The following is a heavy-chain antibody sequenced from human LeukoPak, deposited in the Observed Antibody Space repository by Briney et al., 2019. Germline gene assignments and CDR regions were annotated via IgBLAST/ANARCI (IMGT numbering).Heavy chain of an antibody. V-gene: IGHV3-66*01. CDR1: GFTVSSNY. CDR3: ARWGRNYDLLTGYYTNPYYFDY. Sequence: PGGSLRLSCAASGFTVSSNYMSWVRQAPGKGLEWVSVIYSGGNTYYADSVKGRFTISRDNSKNSLYLQMNSLRAEDTAVYYCARWGRNYDLLTGYYTNPYYFDYWGQGTLVTDSS. D-gene: IGHD3-9*01. CDR2: IYSGGNT. J-gene: IGHJ4*02.